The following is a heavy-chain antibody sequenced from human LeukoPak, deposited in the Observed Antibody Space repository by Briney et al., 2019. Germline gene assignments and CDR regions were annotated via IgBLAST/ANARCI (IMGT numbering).Heavy chain of an antibody. Sequence: GASVKVSCKASGYTFTSYDINWVRQATGQGLEWMGWMNPNSGNTGYAQKFQGRVTMTRNTSISTAYMELSSLRSEDTAVYYCAGEGGSGYDAKFDYWGQGTLVTVSS. J-gene: IGHJ4*02. CDR3: AGEGGSGYDAKFDY. CDR1: GYTFTSYD. V-gene: IGHV1-8*01. CDR2: MNPNSGNT. D-gene: IGHD5-12*01.